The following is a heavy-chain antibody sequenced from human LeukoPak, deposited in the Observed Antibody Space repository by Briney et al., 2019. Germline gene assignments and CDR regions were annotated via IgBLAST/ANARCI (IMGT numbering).Heavy chain of an antibody. J-gene: IGHJ4*02. CDR2: INPSDGTT. Sequence: EAAVKVSCKASGYTFTNYYLHWVRQAPGQGLEWMGIINPSDGTTSYAQRFQGRVTLTRDTSTSTFYMELSSLRSEDTAVYYCARVDAAGVWFDYWGRGTLVTVSS. CDR3: ARVDAAGVWFDY. V-gene: IGHV1-46*01. CDR1: GYTFTNYY. D-gene: IGHD2-21*01.